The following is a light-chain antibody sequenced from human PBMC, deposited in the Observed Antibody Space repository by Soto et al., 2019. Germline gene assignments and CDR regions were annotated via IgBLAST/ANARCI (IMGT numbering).Light chain of an antibody. Sequence: IVMTQTPATLSVSAGERVTLSCRASQSVATYVTWYQQKPGQAPRLLISGASSRAADIPDRFSGSGSGTDFTLTINRLEPEDFAVYYCQQYDSSPRTFGQGTKVDVK. J-gene: IGKJ1*01. CDR1: QSVATY. CDR2: GAS. V-gene: IGKV3-20*01. CDR3: QQYDSSPRT.